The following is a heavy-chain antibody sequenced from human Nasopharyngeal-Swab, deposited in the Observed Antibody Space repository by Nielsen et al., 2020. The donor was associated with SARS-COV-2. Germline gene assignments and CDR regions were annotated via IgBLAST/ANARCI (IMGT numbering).Heavy chain of an antibody. J-gene: IGHJ4*02. D-gene: IGHD2-15*01. Sequence: GGSLRLSCSASGFTFSSYTMHWVRQDPGKGLEHVSAISSNGGSTYYADSVKGRFTISRDNSKNTLNLQMSSLRAEDTAVYYCVKDRGAHSVVVVAASWGQGTLVTVSS. CDR3: VKDRGAHSVVVVAAS. CDR1: GFTFSSYT. CDR2: ISSNGGST. V-gene: IGHV3-64D*06.